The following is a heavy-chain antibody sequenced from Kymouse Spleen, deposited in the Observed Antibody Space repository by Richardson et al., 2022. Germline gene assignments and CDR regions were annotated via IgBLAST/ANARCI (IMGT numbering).Heavy chain of an antibody. Sequence: QVQLQQWGAGLLKPSETLSLTCAVYGGSFSGYYWSWIRQPPGKGLEWIGEINHSGSTNYNPSLKSRVTISVDTSKNQFSLKLSSVTAADTAVYYCARGRGYNWNYENWFDPWGQGTLVTVSS. CDR3: ARGRGYNWNYENWFDP. V-gene: IGHV4-34*01. D-gene: IGHD1-7*01. CDR1: GGSFSGYY. J-gene: IGHJ5*02. CDR2: INHSGST.